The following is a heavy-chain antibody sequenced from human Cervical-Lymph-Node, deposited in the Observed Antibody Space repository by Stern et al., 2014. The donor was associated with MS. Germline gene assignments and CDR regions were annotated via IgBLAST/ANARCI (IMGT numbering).Heavy chain of an antibody. Sequence: VQLVESGAEVKKPGASVKVSCKVSGHTLTELSMHWVRQAPGKGLEWMGGFDTEDGETIYAQKFQGRVTMTEDTSTDTVYMELSSLRSDDTAVYYCATVEDSGTYWEGVVGFDIWGQGTMVTVSS. J-gene: IGHJ3*02. D-gene: IGHD1-26*01. CDR1: GHTLTELS. CDR2: FDTEDGET. CDR3: ATVEDSGTYWEGVVGFDI. V-gene: IGHV1-24*01.